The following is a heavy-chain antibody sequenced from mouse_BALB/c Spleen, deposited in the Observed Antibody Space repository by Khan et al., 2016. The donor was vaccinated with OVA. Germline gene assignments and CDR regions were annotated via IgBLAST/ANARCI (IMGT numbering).Heavy chain of an antibody. Sequence: QIQLVQSGPELKKPGETVKISCKASGYTFRSFGMNWVKQAPGKGLKLMGWINTYTGEPTYADDFKGRYVFSLETSASTAYLQINNLKNEDTATYFCARPPYFSYVMVYWGQGTSVTVSS. CDR2: INTYTGEP. V-gene: IGHV9-3-1*01. J-gene: IGHJ4*01. D-gene: IGHD2-10*01. CDR1: GYTFRSFG. CDR3: ARPPYFSYVMVY.